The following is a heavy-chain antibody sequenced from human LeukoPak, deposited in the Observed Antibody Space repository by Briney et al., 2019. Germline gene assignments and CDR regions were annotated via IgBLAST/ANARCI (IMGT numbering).Heavy chain of an antibody. CDR1: GGSISSGDYY. CDR3: ARGHGSPQSRRPAHFDY. D-gene: IGHD1-26*01. Sequence: SETLSLTCTVSGGSISSGDYYWGWIRQPRGEGLEWIGYIYYSGSTYYNPSRKSRFTISVDTSKNQFSLKLSSVTAADTAVYYCARGHGSPQSRRPAHFDYWGQGTLVTVSS. CDR2: IYYSGST. J-gene: IGHJ4*02. V-gene: IGHV4-30-4*08.